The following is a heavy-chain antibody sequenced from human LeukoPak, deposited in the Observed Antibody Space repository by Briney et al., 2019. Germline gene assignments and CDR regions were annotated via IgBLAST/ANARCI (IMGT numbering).Heavy chain of an antibody. CDR1: GGSINNYY. J-gene: IGHJ5*01. D-gene: IGHD5-18*01. CDR3: ARQTAKNVDTARFDS. V-gene: IGHV4-59*08. CDR2: IYYSGTT. Sequence: PSETLSLTCAIFGGSINNYYWSWIRQPPGKGLEWIGYIYYSGTTNYSPSLNSRVNISLDTAKNQFSLRLSSVTAADTAVYYCARQTAKNVDTARFDSWGQGTLVTVSS.